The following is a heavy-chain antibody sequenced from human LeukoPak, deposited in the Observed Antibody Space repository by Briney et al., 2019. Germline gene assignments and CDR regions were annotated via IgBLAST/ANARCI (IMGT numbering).Heavy chain of an antibody. J-gene: IGHJ4*02. CDR2: ITNSGGST. D-gene: IGHD1-26*01. CDR3: AKDEGSATD. Sequence: GGSLRLSCAASGFTFNNYAMTWVRQAPGKGLEWVSAITNSGGSTYYADSVKGRFTISRVNSKNTLHLQMNSLRAEDTAIYYCAKDEGSATDWGQGTLVTVSS. CDR1: GFTFNNYA. V-gene: IGHV3-23*01.